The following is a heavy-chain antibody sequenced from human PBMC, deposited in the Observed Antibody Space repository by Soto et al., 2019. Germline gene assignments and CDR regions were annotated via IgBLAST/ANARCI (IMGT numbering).Heavy chain of an antibody. CDR1: GFTFSSYA. V-gene: IGHV3-30-3*01. J-gene: IGHJ4*02. Sequence: QVQLVESGGGVVQPGRSLRLSCAASGFTFSSYAMHWVRQAPGKGLEWVAVISYDGSNKYYADSVKGRFTISRDNSKNTLDLQMNSLRAEDTAVYYCARDWAGIAVAGLDYWGQGTLVTVSS. D-gene: IGHD6-19*01. CDR3: ARDWAGIAVAGLDY. CDR2: ISYDGSNK.